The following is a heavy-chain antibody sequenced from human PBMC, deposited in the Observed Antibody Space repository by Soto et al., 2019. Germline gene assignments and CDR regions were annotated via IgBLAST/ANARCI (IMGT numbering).Heavy chain of an antibody. V-gene: IGHV1-69*01. Sequence: QVVQSGAEVRRPGSSVKVSCKASGGTFGNFVINWVRQAPGQGLGWMGGITPVFGPPHYAQRFQGRVTITADESTETVDMEMRGLRVGDTAVYYCAREPTVDTSGYFYYFDFWGQGTLVSVSA. CDR1: GGTFGNFV. CDR3: AREPTVDTSGYFYYFDF. D-gene: IGHD3-22*01. J-gene: IGHJ4*02. CDR2: ITPVFGPP.